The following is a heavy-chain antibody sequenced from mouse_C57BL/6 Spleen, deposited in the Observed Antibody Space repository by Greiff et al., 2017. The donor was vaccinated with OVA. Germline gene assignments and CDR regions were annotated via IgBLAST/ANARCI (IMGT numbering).Heavy chain of an antibody. J-gene: IGHJ4*01. CDR1: GYTFTDYY. Sequence: VQLQQSGPELVKPGASVKISCKASGYTFTDYYMNWVKQSHGKSLEWIGDINPNNGGTSYNQKFKGKATLTVDKSSSTAYMELRSLTSEDSAVYYCARRWLGYAMDYWGQGTSVTVSS. D-gene: IGHD2-3*01. CDR2: INPNNGGT. CDR3: ARRWLGYAMDY. V-gene: IGHV1-26*01.